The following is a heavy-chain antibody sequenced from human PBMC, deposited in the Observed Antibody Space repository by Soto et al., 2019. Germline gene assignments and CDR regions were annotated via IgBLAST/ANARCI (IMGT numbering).Heavy chain of an antibody. Sequence: ASVKVSCKASGYTFTIYYMHCVLQAPGQGLDWMGIINPSGGSTSYAQKFQGRVTMTRDTSTSTVYMELSSLRSEDTAVYYCARVRRSSGYYYGYWGQGTPVTVSS. CDR3: ARVRRSSGYYYGY. CDR1: GYTFTIYY. D-gene: IGHD3-22*01. CDR2: INPSGGST. J-gene: IGHJ4*02. V-gene: IGHV1-46*01.